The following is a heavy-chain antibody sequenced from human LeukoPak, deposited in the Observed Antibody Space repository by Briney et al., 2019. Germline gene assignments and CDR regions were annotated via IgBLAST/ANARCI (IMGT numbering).Heavy chain of an antibody. Sequence: GGSLRLSCAASGFTFDDYAMHWVRQAPGKGLEWVSGISWNSGSIGYADSVKGRFTISRDNSKNTLYLHMSSLRAEDTAVYFCAKRGVVIRVILVGFHKEAYYFDSWGQGALVTVSS. J-gene: IGHJ4*02. CDR2: ISWNSGSI. V-gene: IGHV3-9*01. CDR1: GFTFDDYA. CDR3: AKRGVVIRVILVGFHKEAYYFDS. D-gene: IGHD3-22*01.